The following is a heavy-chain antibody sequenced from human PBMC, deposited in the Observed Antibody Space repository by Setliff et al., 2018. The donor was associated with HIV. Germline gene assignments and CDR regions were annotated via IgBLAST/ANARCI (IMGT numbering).Heavy chain of an antibody. CDR3: ARARTDYYDRRRRSHYYIDV. CDR2: MNPDSRNT. V-gene: IGHV1-8*02. Sequence: ASVKVSCKASGYTFTFTSYDINWVRQAAGQGLEWMGWMNPDSRNTGYAQRFEGRVTLTWDTSISTAYLELNHLKSDDTAVYYCARARTDYYDRRRRSHYYIDVWARGATVTVSS. J-gene: IGHJ6*03. D-gene: IGHD3-22*01. CDR1: GYTFTFTSYD.